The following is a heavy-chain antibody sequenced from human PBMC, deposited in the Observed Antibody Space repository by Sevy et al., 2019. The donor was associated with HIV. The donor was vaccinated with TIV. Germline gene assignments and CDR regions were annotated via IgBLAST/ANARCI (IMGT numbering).Heavy chain of an antibody. CDR3: ASDGEVPVPGLYCFDY. CDR1: GLTFSNDN. V-gene: IGHV3-21*01. Sequence: GGSLRLSCAASGLTFSNDNMNWVRQAPGKGLEWVSFISSESVYIYYADSVKGRVSVTRDKAKNSLYLQMNSLRAEDTAVYYCASDGEVPVPGLYCFDYWGQGTLVTVSS. D-gene: IGHD6-19*01. CDR2: ISSESVYI. J-gene: IGHJ4*01.